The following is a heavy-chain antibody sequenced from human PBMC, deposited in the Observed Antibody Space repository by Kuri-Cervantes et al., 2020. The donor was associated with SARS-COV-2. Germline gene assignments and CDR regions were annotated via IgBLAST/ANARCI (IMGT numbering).Heavy chain of an antibody. CDR2: VRGKANNYAT. Sequence: GESLKISCEVSGFLFSASAIHWVRQASGKGLEWVGRVRGKANNYATAYAASVRGRFTISRDDSKNMAYLQMNSLKTEDTAVYYCVRPGRLNWNYDYWGQGTLVTVSS. V-gene: IGHV3-73*01. CDR1: GFLFSASA. D-gene: IGHD1-7*01. J-gene: IGHJ4*02. CDR3: VRPGRLNWNYDY.